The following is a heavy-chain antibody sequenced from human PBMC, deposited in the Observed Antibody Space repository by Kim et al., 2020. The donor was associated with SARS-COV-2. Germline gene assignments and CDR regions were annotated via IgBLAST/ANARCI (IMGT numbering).Heavy chain of an antibody. CDR3: AKDSYYGSGSSFDY. Sequence: DSVKGRFTISRDNSKNTLYLQMNSLRAEDTAVYYCAKDSYYGSGSSFDYWGQGTLVTVSS. D-gene: IGHD3-10*01. V-gene: IGHV3-23*01. J-gene: IGHJ4*02.